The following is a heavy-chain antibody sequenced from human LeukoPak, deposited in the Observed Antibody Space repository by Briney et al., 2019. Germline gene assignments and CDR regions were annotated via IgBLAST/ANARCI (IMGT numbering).Heavy chain of an antibody. Sequence: GGSLRLSCAASGFTVSSNYMSWVRQAPGKGLEWVSGISWNSGSIGYADSVKGRFTISRDNAKNSLYLQMNSLRAEDMALYYCAKAEGDRDAFDIWGQGTMVTVSS. V-gene: IGHV3-9*03. CDR1: GFTVSSNY. D-gene: IGHD1-14*01. CDR2: ISWNSGSI. J-gene: IGHJ3*02. CDR3: AKAEGDRDAFDI.